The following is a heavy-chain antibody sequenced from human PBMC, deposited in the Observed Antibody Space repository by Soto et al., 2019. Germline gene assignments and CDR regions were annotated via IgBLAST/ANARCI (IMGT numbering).Heavy chain of an antibody. J-gene: IGHJ5*02. CDR3: ARHSYYSNPLRFDP. V-gene: IGHV4-59*08. CDR1: GGSITGYY. D-gene: IGHD4-4*01. CDR2: IHYSGST. Sequence: QVQLQESGPGLVQPSETLSLTCTVSGGSITGYYWSWIRQTPGKGPEWIGNIHYSGSTNYNPSLKSRVTISVDTSKNQFSLRLSSVTAAETAVYYCARHSYYSNPLRFDPWGQGTLVTVSS.